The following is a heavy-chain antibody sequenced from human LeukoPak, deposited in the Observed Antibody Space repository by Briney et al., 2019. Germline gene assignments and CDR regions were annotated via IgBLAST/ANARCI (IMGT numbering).Heavy chain of an antibody. Sequence: ASVKVSCKASGYTFTGYYMHWVRQAPGQGLEWMGRINPNSGGTNYARKFQGRVTMTRDTSISTAYMELSRLRSDDTAVYYCARGNDYVWGSYHHFDYWGQGTLVTVSS. V-gene: IGHV1-2*06. D-gene: IGHD3-16*02. CDR3: ARGNDYVWGSYHHFDY. CDR2: INPNSGGT. CDR1: GYTFTGYY. J-gene: IGHJ4*02.